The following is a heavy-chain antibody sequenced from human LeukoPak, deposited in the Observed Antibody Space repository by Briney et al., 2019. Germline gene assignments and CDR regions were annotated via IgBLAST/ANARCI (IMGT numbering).Heavy chain of an antibody. CDR2: ISYDGSNK. V-gene: IGHV3-30*18. J-gene: IGHJ4*02. Sequence: GRSLRLSCAASGFTFSSYGMHWVRQAPGKGLEWVAVISYDGSNKYYADSVKGRFTISRDNSKNTLYLQMNSLRAEDTAVYYCAKEAPFSDIVVVPAAIDYWGQGTLVTVSS. CDR1: GFTFSSYG. D-gene: IGHD2-2*01. CDR3: AKEAPFSDIVVVPAAIDY.